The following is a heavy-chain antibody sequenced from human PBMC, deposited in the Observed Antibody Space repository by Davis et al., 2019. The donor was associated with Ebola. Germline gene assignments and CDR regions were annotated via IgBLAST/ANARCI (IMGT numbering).Heavy chain of an antibody. CDR2: IRSKANSYAT. J-gene: IGHJ4*02. CDR3: NIAAAGLDY. D-gene: IGHD6-13*01. Sequence: GGSLRLSCAASGFTFSGSAMHWVRQASGKGLEWVGRIRSKANSYATAYAASVKGRFTISRDDSKNTAYLQMNSLKTEDTAVYYCNIAAAGLDYWGQGTLVTVSS. V-gene: IGHV3-73*01. CDR1: GFTFSGSA.